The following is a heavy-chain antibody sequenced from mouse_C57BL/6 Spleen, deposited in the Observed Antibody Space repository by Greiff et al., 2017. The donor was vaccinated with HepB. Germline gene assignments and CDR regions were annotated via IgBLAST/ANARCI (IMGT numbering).Heavy chain of an antibody. CDR1: GFTFSSYG. CDR3: ARQLRQNYAMDY. D-gene: IGHD6-1*01. Sequence: EVMLVESGGDLVKPGGSLKLSCAASGFTFSSYGMSWVRQTPDKRLEWVATISSGGSYTYYPDSVKGRFTISRDNAKNTLYLQMSSLKSEDTAMYYCARQLRQNYAMDYWGQGTSVTVSS. CDR2: ISSGGSYT. J-gene: IGHJ4*01. V-gene: IGHV5-6*01.